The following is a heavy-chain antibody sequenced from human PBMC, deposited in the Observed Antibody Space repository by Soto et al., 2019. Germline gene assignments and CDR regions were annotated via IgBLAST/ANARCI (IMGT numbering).Heavy chain of an antibody. CDR2: INHSAST. CDR1: GGSFSGYY. V-gene: IGHV4-34*01. J-gene: IGHJ4*02. CDR3: ARNKITGLFDY. Sequence: QVQLQQWGAGLLKPSETLSLTCAVYGGSFSGYYWTWIRPPPGTGLEWIGEINHSASTNYNPSLKRRVTISVDTSKHQSSLKLTSVTAAVTAMYYFARNKITGLFDYWGQGTLVTVSS. D-gene: IGHD2-8*02.